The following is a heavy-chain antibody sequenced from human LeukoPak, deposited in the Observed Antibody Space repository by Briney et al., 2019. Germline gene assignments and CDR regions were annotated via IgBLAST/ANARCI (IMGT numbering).Heavy chain of an antibody. Sequence: PSETLSLTCTVSGGSISSYYWSWIRQPPGKGLEWIGYIYYSGSTNYNPSLKSRVTISVDTSKNQFSLKLSSVTAADTAVYYCARRKGIDWLLFVDYWGQGTLVTVSS. CDR1: GGSISSYY. D-gene: IGHD3-9*01. V-gene: IGHV4-59*12. J-gene: IGHJ4*02. CDR3: ARRKGIDWLLFVDY. CDR2: IYYSGST.